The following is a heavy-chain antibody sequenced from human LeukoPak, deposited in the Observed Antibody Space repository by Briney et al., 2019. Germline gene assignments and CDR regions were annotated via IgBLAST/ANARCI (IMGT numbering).Heavy chain of an antibody. CDR3: AIPYSSGHYYYYYYMDV. J-gene: IGHJ6*03. V-gene: IGHV1-46*01. CDR1: GYTFTSYY. CDR2: INPGGGST. D-gene: IGHD6-19*01. Sequence: ASVKVSCKASGYTFTSYYMYWVRQAPGQGLEWMGLINPGGGSTNYAQKFQGRVTVTRDMSTSTVYMELSSLRSDDTAVYYCAIPYSSGHYYYYYYMDVWGKGTTVTVSS.